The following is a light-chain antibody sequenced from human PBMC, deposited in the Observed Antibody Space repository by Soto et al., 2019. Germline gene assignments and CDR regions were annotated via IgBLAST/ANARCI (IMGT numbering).Light chain of an antibody. CDR3: SSYTSSSTRV. CDR2: DVS. J-gene: IGLJ1*01. CDR1: SSDVGGYNY. Sequence: LTQPASVSGSPGQSITISCTGTSSDVGGYNYVSWYQQHPGKAPKLMIYDVSNRPSGVSDRFSGSKSGNTASLSISGLQAEDEADYYCSSYTSSSTRVFGTGTKVTVL. V-gene: IGLV2-14*01.